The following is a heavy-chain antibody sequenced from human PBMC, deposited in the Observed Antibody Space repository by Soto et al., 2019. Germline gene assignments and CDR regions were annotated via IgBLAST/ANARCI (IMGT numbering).Heavy chain of an antibody. Sequence: TSETLSLTCTVSGGSIISGGYYWSWIRQHPGKGLEWIGYIYYSGSTYYNPSLKSRVTISVDTSKNQFSLKLSSVTAADTAVYYCARLPCYGCSGGSLTNTDYWGQGTLVTVSS. J-gene: IGHJ4*02. CDR2: IYYSGST. CDR1: GGSIISGGYY. V-gene: IGHV4-31*03. D-gene: IGHD2-15*01. CDR3: ARLPCYGCSGGSLTNTDY.